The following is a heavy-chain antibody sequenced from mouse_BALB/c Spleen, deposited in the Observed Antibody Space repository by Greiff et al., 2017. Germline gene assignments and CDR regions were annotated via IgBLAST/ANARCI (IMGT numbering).Heavy chain of an antibody. CDR1: GFTFSSFG. CDR2: ISSGSSTI. Sequence: EVQLMESGGGLVQPGGSRKLSCAASGFTFSSFGMHWVRQAPEKGLEWIAYISSGSSTIYYADTVKGRFTISRDNPKNTLYLQMTSLRSEDSAMYYCARSGAGKYYFDDWGQGTTLTVSS. J-gene: IGHJ2*01. V-gene: IGHV5-17*02. D-gene: IGHD3-3*01. CDR3: ARSGAGKYYFDD.